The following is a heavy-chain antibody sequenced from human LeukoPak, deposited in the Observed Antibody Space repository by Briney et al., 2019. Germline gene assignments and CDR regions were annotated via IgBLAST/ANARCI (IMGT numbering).Heavy chain of an antibody. V-gene: IGHV3-21*01. Sequence: SGGSLRLSCAASGFTFSSYSMNWVRQAPGKGLEWVSSISSSSSYIYYADSVKGRFTISRDNAKNSLYLQMNSLRAEDTAVYYCARGSRSSPGNAFDIWGQGTMVTVSS. CDR3: ARGSRSSPGNAFDI. J-gene: IGHJ3*02. CDR1: GFTFSSYS. CDR2: ISSSSSYI. D-gene: IGHD6-13*01.